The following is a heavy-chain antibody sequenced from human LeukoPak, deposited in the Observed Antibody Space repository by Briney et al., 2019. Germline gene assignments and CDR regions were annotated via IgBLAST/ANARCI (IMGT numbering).Heavy chain of an antibody. Sequence: PGGSLRLSCAASGFIVSRNYMSWVRQAPGKGLEWVSVTYSGGSTYYADSVKGRSTISRDNSKNMLYLQMNSLRAEDTAVYFCARGSTYQPLLSDYWSQGTLVTVSS. J-gene: IGHJ4*02. V-gene: IGHV3-53*01. CDR1: GFIVSRNY. D-gene: IGHD2-2*01. CDR3: ARGSTYQPLLSDY. CDR2: TYSGGST.